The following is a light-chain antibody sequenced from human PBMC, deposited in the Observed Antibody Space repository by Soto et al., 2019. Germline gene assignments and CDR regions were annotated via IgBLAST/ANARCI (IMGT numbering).Light chain of an antibody. V-gene: IGKV2-28*01. CDR2: LVS. CDR3: MQSLPTRT. J-gene: IGKJ2*01. Sequence: DIVLTQSPLSLPVTPGEPASISCRSSQSLLHSNGYTYLDWYLQKPGQSPQLLIYLVSNRASVVPDRISGSWSGTDFRLKTIRVGAEELGGYYCMQSLPTRTFGQGAQLEIK. CDR1: QSLLHSNGYTY.